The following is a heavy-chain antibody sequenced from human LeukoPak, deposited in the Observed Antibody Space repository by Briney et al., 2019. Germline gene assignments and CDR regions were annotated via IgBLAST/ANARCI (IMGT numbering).Heavy chain of an antibody. J-gene: IGHJ4*02. D-gene: IGHD5-12*01. Sequence: GRSLRLSCAASGFTFSSYGMHWVRQAPGKGLEWVSSFSGGDGSPYHADSVKGRFTISRDNSKSTLYLQMNSLRAEDTAIYYCAKNGWLRSSGLWGDYWGQGALVTVSS. CDR1: GFTFSSYG. V-gene: IGHV3-23*01. CDR2: FSGGDGSP. CDR3: AKNGWLRSSGLWGDY.